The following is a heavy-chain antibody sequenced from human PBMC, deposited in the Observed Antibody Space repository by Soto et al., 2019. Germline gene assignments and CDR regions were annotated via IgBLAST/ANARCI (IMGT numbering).Heavy chain of an antibody. D-gene: IGHD1-26*01. CDR2: ISDDGDKR. Sequence: GGSLRLSCVGSGFTFSNYGMHWVRQPPGKGLEWVALISDDGDKRYYADSVRGRLIISRDNSKDTLYLQMNSLGPDDTAVYFCAKARGRIVGANPFDCWGQGNPVTVSS. V-gene: IGHV3-30*18. J-gene: IGHJ4*02. CDR3: AKARGRIVGANPFDC. CDR1: GFTFSNYG.